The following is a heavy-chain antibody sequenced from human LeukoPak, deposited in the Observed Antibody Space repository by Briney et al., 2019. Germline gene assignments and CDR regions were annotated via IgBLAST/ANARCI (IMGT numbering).Heavy chain of an antibody. CDR1: VGSISSGGYY. CDR3: ERDGSATGYYFDY. Sequence: SEALSLTCTVSVGSISSGGYYWSWIRQHPGKGLEWIGYIYYSGSTYYNPSLKSRVTISVDTSKNQFSLKLSSVTAADTAVYYCERDGSATGYYFDYWGQGTLVTVSS. V-gene: IGHV4-31*03. CDR2: IYYSGST. J-gene: IGHJ4*02. D-gene: IGHD2-15*01.